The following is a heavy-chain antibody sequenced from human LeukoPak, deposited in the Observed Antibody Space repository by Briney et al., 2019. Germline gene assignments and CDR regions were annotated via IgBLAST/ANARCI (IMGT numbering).Heavy chain of an antibody. J-gene: IGHJ4*02. CDR2: IWYGGSNK. Sequence: GGSLRLSCAASGFTVSSNYMSWVRQAPGKGLEWVAVIWYGGSNKYYADSVKGRFTISRDNSKNTLYLQMNSLRAEDTAVYYCAKDPAYYGSGSYSTDYWGQGTLVTVSS. V-gene: IGHV3-30*02. CDR3: AKDPAYYGSGSYSTDY. CDR1: GFTVSSNY. D-gene: IGHD3-10*01.